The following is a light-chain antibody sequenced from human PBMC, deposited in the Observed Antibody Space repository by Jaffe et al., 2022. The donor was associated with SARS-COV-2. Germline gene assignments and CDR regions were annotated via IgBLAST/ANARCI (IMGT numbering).Light chain of an antibody. J-gene: IGLJ3*02. CDR2: GVS. V-gene: IGLV2-14*01. CDR3: ISHTSVSTWV. Sequence: QSALTQPASVSGSPGQSITISCTGSSSDVGGFNLVSWYQQHPGKTPKLIIYGVSSRPSGISSRYSGSKSGNTASLTISGLQAEDEADYYCISHTSVSTWVFGGGTKLTVL. CDR1: SSDVGGFNL.